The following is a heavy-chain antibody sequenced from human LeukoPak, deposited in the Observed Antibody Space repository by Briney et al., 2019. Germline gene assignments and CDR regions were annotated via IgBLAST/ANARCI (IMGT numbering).Heavy chain of an antibody. Sequence: GGSLRLSCAASGFTFSSYAMHWVRQAPGKGLEWVAVISCYGSNKYYADSVKGRFTISRHSSKNTLYLQMNSLRGEDTAVYYCARFLGRITISGVVPYGMDVWGQGTTVTVSS. V-gene: IGHV3-30*14. CDR1: GFTFSSYA. CDR3: ARFLGRITISGVVPYGMDV. J-gene: IGHJ6*02. D-gene: IGHD3-3*01. CDR2: ISCYGSNK.